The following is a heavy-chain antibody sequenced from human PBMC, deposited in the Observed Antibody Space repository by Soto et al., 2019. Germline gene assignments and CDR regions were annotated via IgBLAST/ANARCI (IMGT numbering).Heavy chain of an antibody. CDR3: ARVAYGNGWIFDY. J-gene: IGHJ4*01. V-gene: IGHV3-7*01. CDR2: IKQDGSEK. Sequence: GGSLRLSCAASGFTFSAYWMSWVRQAPGKGLEWGANIKQDGSEKYYVDSVKGRFTLSRDNAKNSLQLQMNSLRAEDTAIYFCARVAYGNGWIFDYWGQGTLVTVSS. CDR1: GFTFSAYW. D-gene: IGHD6-19*01.